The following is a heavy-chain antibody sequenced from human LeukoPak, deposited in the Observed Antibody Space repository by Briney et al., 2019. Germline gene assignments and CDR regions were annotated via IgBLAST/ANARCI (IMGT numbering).Heavy chain of an antibody. CDR2: IYPGDSDT. Sequence: GESPKISCKGSGYSFTSYWIGWVRQMPGKGLEWMGIIYPGDSDTRYSPSFQGQVTILADKSISTAYLQWSSLKASDTAMYYCARRYDSSGSPYDYWGQGTLVTVSS. CDR1: GYSFTSYW. J-gene: IGHJ4*02. D-gene: IGHD3-22*01. CDR3: ARRYDSSGSPYDY. V-gene: IGHV5-51*01.